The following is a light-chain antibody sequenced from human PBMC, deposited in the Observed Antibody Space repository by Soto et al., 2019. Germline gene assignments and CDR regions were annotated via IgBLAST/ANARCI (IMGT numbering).Light chain of an antibody. Sequence: QPVLTQSSSASASLGSSVKLTCTLSSGHSTYIIAWHQQQPGKAPRYLMKLEGSGSYNKGSGIPHRFSGSSSAADRYLTISLLEFEDDADYYCETWDTIVVVFGGGTKLTVL. J-gene: IGLJ2*01. V-gene: IGLV4-60*02. CDR3: ETWDTIVVV. CDR1: SGHSTYI. CDR2: LEGSGSY.